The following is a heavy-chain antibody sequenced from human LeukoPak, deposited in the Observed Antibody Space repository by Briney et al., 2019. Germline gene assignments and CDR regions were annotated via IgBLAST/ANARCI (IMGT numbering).Heavy chain of an antibody. CDR2: INQDGSET. V-gene: IGHV3-7*01. D-gene: IGHD3-10*01. CDR3: AKDPSRASYYYGSGSCSPAMDV. Sequence: GGSLRLSCAASGFTFSNYRMSWVRQTAGKGLEWVANINQDGSETNYVDSLKGRFTISRDNAKNSLYLQMNSLRAEDTAVYYCAKDPSRASYYYGSGSCSPAMDVWGKGTTVTISS. CDR1: GFTFSNYR. J-gene: IGHJ6*03.